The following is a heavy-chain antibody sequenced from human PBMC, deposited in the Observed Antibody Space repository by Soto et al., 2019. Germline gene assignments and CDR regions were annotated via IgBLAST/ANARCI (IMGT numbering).Heavy chain of an antibody. CDR3: GRYRILTGYRWFDH. V-gene: IGHV3-30*03. CDR1: GFTFSSYG. J-gene: IGHJ5*02. D-gene: IGHD3-9*01. CDR2: IPYDGSNK. Sequence: GGSLRLSCAASGFTFSSYGMHWVRQAPGKGLEWVAKIPYDGSNKYYGDSVKGRFTISRDNSKNTLYLQMNSLRAEDTAVYYRGRYRILTGYRWFDHWGQGTLVTVSS.